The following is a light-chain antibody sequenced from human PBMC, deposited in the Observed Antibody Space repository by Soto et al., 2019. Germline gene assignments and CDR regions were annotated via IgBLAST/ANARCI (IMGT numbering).Light chain of an antibody. CDR1: ETITTS. V-gene: IGKV1-5*01. J-gene: IGKJ1*01. CDR2: DAS. CDR3: QQYGSYHRT. Sequence: DIQMTQSPSTLSASVGDGITSTCRGSETITTSLAWYQQQPGTAPKVLIYDASTLESGVPSRFSGSGSGTEFTLTISSLQPADFATYYCQQYGSYHRTFGQGTKVDIK.